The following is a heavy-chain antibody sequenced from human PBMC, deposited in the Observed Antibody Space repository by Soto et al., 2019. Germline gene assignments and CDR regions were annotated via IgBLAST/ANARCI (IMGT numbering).Heavy chain of an antibody. D-gene: IGHD2-15*01. V-gene: IGHV3-48*01. CDR1: GFTFSSYS. CDR3: AREWTDIVVVVATDDAFDI. J-gene: IGHJ3*02. CDR2: ISSSSSTI. Sequence: PGGSLRLSCAASGFTFSSYSMNWVRPAPGKGLEWVSYISSSSSTIYYADSVKGRFTISRDNAKNSLYLQMNSLRAEDTAVYYCAREWTDIVVVVATDDAFDIWGQGTMVTVSS.